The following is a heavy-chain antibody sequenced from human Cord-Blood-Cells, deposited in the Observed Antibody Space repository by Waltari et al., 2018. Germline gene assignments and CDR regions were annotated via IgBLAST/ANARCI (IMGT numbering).Heavy chain of an antibody. CDR2: IYHSGST. J-gene: IGHJ2*01. D-gene: IGHD3-9*01. Sequence: QVQLQESGPGLVKPSETLSLTCAVSGYSISSGYYWGWIRQPPGKGLEWIGSIYHSGSTYYNPSLKSRVTISVDTSKNQFSLKLSSVTAADTAVYYCARDRYPETDYPIRYFDWLSSKDWYFDLWGRGTLVTVSS. CDR1: GYSISSGYY. CDR3: ARDRYPETDYPIRYFDWLSSKDWYFDL. V-gene: IGHV4-38-2*02.